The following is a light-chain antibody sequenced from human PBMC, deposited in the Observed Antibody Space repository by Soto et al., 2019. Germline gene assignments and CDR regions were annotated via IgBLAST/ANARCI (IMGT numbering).Light chain of an antibody. V-gene: IGKV1-5*01. Sequence: DIQMTQSPSTLSASVGERITITCRASQSISNWLAWYQQKPGKAPKLLIYYASTLESGVPSRFSGTGSGTDFTLTVSSLQPDHFATYYCQPYDTFLYTFGQGTTLEIK. J-gene: IGKJ2*01. CDR3: QPYDTFLYT. CDR1: QSISNW. CDR2: YAS.